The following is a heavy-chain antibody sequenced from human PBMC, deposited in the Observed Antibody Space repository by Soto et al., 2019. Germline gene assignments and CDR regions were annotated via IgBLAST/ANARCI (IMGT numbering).Heavy chain of an antibody. CDR3: ARRADAPRYFGMDV. J-gene: IGHJ6*02. V-gene: IGHV4-39*02. CDR1: GGSITSDYY. CDR2: IYYSGGT. Sequence: SETLSLTCTVSGGSITSDYYWVWIRQPPGKGLEWIGTIYYSGGTYYNPSLKSRVTISVDTSKRHFSLKVNPVTAADTGVYYCARRADAPRYFGMDVWGQGTTVTVSS.